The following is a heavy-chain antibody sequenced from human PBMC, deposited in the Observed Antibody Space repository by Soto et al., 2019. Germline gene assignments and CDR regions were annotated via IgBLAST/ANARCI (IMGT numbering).Heavy chain of an antibody. CDR3: ARALVGATDYFDY. CDR2: IYYSGST. CDR1: GGSISSYY. J-gene: IGHJ4*02. Sequence: NPSETLSLTCTVSGGSISSYYWSWIRQPPGKGLEWIGYIYYSGSTNYNPSLKSRVTISVDTSKNQFSLKLSSVTAADTAVYYCARALVGATDYFDYWGQGTLVTVSS. V-gene: IGHV4-59*01. D-gene: IGHD1-26*01.